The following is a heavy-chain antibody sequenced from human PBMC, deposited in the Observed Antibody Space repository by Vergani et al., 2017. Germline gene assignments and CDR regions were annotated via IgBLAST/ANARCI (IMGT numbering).Heavy chain of an antibody. V-gene: IGHV3-23*01. Sequence: EVQLLESGGGLVQPGGSLRLSCAASGFTFSSYAMSWVRQAPGKGLEWVSAISGSGGSTYYADSVKGRFTISRDNSKNTLYLQMNSLRAEDTAVYYCAKDGSSSWDPYNYYYYYYMDVWGKGTTVTVSS. CDR1: GFTFSSYA. CDR2: ISGSGGST. CDR3: AKDGSSSWDPYNYYYYYYMDV. D-gene: IGHD6-13*01. J-gene: IGHJ6*03.